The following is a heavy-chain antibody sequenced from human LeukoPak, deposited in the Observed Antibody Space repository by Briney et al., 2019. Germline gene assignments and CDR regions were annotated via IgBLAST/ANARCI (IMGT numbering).Heavy chain of an antibody. CDR3: ARERSDSSGWYPYYFDY. Sequence: GGSLRLSCAASGFTFSSYGMHWVRQAPGKGLEWVAVISYDGSNKYYADSVKGRFTISRDNSKNTLYLQMNSLRAEDTAVYYCARERSDSSGWYPYYFDYWGQGTLVTVSS. CDR1: GFTFSSYG. J-gene: IGHJ4*02. CDR2: ISYDGSNK. V-gene: IGHV3-30*03. D-gene: IGHD6-19*01.